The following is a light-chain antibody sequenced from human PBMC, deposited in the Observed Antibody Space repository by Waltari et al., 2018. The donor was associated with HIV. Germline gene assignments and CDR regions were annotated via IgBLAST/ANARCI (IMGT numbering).Light chain of an antibody. V-gene: IGLV2-23*02. CDR3: CSYTGTGVV. CDR1: SSDVGAYNL. CDR2: EVT. Sequence: QSALTQPASVSGSPGQSITISCTGTSSDVGAYNLVSWYQQNPGTAPKLMIFEVTKRPSVVSARFSGSRSGNTASLTISGLQAEDEGDYHCCSYTGTGVVFGGGTKLTVL. J-gene: IGLJ2*01.